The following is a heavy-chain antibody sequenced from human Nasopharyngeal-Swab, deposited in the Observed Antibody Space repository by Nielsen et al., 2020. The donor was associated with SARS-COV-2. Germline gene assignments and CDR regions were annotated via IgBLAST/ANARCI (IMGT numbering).Heavy chain of an antibody. Sequence: LKISCAASGFTFDDYAMHWVRQAPGKGLEWVPAISWNSGIIGYADSVKGRFTISRDNAKNYLYLRMNSLRAEDTALYYCAKSIQPWSYYFDYWGQGTLVTVSS. CDR3: AKSIQPWSYYFDY. CDR2: ISWNSGII. J-gene: IGHJ4*02. D-gene: IGHD5-18*01. V-gene: IGHV3-9*01. CDR1: GFTFDDYA.